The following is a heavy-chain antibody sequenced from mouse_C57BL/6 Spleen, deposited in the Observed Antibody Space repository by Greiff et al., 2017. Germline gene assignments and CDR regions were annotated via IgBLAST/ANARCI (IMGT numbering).Heavy chain of an antibody. J-gene: IGHJ4*01. CDR2: IDPSDSYT. CDR3: ARVYDNAMDY. Sequence: QVQLQQPGAELVKPGASVKLSCKASGYTFTSYWMQWVKQRPGQGLEWIGEIDPSDSYTNYNQKFKGKATLTVDTSSSTAYMQLSSLTSEDSAVYYCARVYDNAMDYWGQGTSVTVSA. V-gene: IGHV1-50*01. CDR1: GYTFTSYW. D-gene: IGHD2-12*01.